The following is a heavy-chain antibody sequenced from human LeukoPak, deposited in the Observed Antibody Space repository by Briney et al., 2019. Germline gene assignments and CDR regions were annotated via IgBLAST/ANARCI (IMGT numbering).Heavy chain of an antibody. D-gene: IGHD1-7*01. CDR1: GFTFSSYT. V-gene: IGHV3-48*01. J-gene: IGHJ5*02. CDR3: ARAVNWNLPNWFDP. Sequence: GGSLRLSCAASGFTFSSYTMNWVRQPPGKGLEWVSNIGTSSTTRYYADSVKGRFTISRDNAKNSLYLQMNSLRAEDTAVYYCARAVNWNLPNWFDPWGQGTLVTVSS. CDR2: IGTSSTTR.